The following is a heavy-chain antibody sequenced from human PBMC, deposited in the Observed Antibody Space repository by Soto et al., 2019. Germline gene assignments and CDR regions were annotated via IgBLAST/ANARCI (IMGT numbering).Heavy chain of an antibody. Sequence: SVKVSCKVSGGTFSSYAISWVRQAPGQGLEWMGGIIPIFGTANYAQKFQGRVTITADKSTSTAYMELSSLRSEDTAVYNCAVGEVVAATPVVRDFQHWGKVTLVTVSS. V-gene: IGHV1-69*06. CDR1: GGTFSSYA. D-gene: IGHD2-15*01. J-gene: IGHJ1*01. CDR2: IIPIFGTA. CDR3: AVGEVVAATPVVRDFQH.